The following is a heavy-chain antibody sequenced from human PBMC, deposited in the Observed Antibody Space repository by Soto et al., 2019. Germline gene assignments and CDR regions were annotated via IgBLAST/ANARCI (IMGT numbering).Heavy chain of an antibody. V-gene: IGHV3-30-3*01. D-gene: IGHD2-2*01. J-gene: IGHJ6*02. Sequence: VGSLRLSCAASGFTFSSYAMHWVRQAPGKGLEWVAVISYDGSNKYYADSVKGRFTISRDNSKNTLYLQMNSLRAEDTAVYYCARDHRYCSSTSCYYYYGMDVWGQGTTVTV. CDR1: GFTFSSYA. CDR3: ARDHRYCSSTSCYYYYGMDV. CDR2: ISYDGSNK.